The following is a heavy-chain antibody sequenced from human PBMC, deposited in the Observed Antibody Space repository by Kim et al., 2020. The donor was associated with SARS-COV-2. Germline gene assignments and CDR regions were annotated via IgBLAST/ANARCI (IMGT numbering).Heavy chain of an antibody. J-gene: IGHJ6*02. D-gene: IGHD2-8*01. Sequence: GESLKISCKGSGYSFTSYWIGLVRQMPGKGLEWMGIIYPGDSDTRYSPSFQGQVTISADKSISTAYLQWSSLKASDTAMYYCARSLRSGYYYYYYGMDVWGQGTTVTVSS. CDR2: IYPGDSDT. CDR1: GYSFTSYW. CDR3: ARSLRSGYYYYYYGMDV. V-gene: IGHV5-51*01.